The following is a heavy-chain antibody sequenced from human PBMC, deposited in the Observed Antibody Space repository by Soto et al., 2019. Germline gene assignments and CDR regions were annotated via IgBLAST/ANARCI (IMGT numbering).Heavy chain of an antibody. CDR1: GGSFSGYY. D-gene: IGHD6-19*01. CDR3: ARRARGYSSGWHTSTGDFQH. CDR2: INHSGST. Sequence: QVQLQQWGEGLLKPSDTLSLTCAVNGGSFSGYYWSWIRQPPGKGLEWIGEINHSGSTNYNPSLKSRVTITVDTSKNQFSLKLSSVTAADTAVYYCARRARGYSSGWHTSTGDFQHWGQGTLVTVSS. V-gene: IGHV4-34*01. J-gene: IGHJ1*01.